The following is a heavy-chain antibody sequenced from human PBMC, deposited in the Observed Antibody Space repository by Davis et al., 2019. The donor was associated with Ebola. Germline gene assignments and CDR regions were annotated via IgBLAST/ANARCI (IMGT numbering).Heavy chain of an antibody. CDR3: ARPKYFDFWSGSMGAFDI. CDR2: ITFSADAT. V-gene: IGHV3-23*01. D-gene: IGHD3-3*01. CDR1: GFNFGIYA. J-gene: IGHJ3*02. Sequence: GGSLRLSCAASGFNFGIYAMSWVRQGPGKGLEWVAAITFSADATYYADFVKGRFTISRDNSRNTLYLQMNSLRADDTAVYYCARPKYFDFWSGSMGAFDIWGQGTMVTVSS.